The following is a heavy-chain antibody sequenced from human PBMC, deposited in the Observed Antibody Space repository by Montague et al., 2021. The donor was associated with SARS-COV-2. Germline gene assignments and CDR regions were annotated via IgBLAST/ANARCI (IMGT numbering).Heavy chain of an antibody. CDR1: GFTFGDYY. CDR2: ISGSGSTI. CDR3: ATRLTTIPY. V-gene: IGHV3-11*01. Sequence: SLRLSCPASGFTFGDYYLTWIRQAPGKGLEWVSYISGSGSTIYYADSVKGRFTISRDNAKYSVFLQMNSLRAEDTAVYYCATRLTTIPYWGQGTLVTVSS. D-gene: IGHD4-17*01. J-gene: IGHJ4*02.